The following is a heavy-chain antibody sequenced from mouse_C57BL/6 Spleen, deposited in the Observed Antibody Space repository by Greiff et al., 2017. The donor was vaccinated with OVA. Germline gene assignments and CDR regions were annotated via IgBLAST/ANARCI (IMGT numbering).Heavy chain of an antibody. D-gene: IGHD1-1*01. CDR1: GYTFTDYY. Sequence: VQLQQSGPELVKPGASVKISCKASGYTFTDYYMNWVKQSHGKSLEWIGDINPNNGGTSYNQKFKGKATLTVDKSSSTAYMELRSLTSEDSAVYYCASEDHSFGSSLRWYFDVWGAGTTVTVAS. V-gene: IGHV1-26*01. CDR3: ASEDHSFGSSLRWYFDV. J-gene: IGHJ1*01. CDR2: INPNNGGT.